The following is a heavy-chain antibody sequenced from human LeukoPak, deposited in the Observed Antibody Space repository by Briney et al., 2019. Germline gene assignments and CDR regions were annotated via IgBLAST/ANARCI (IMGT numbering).Heavy chain of an antibody. CDR2: ISYDGSNK. Sequence: GSLRLSRAASGFTFSSYGMHWVRQAPGKGLEWVAVISYDGSNKYYADSVKGRFTISRDNSKNTLYLQMNSLRAEDTAVYYCAKDKSRGRVVTAPGAYWGQGTLVTVSS. CDR3: AKDKSRGRVVTAPGAY. CDR1: GFTFSSYG. D-gene: IGHD2-21*02. V-gene: IGHV3-30*18. J-gene: IGHJ4*02.